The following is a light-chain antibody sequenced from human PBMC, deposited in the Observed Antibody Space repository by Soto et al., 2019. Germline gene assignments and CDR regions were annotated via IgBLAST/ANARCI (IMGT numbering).Light chain of an antibody. CDR2: DVS. V-gene: IGLV2-14*01. CDR1: SSDVDNYNY. Sequence: QSVRTQPASVSGSPGQSITISCSEISSDVDNYNYVSWYQQHPGKAPKLMIYDVSNRPSGVSNRFSGSKSGNTASLTISGLQAEDEGASYCSSYTRSNPVFGTGTEVTDL. J-gene: IGLJ1*01. CDR3: SSYTRSNPV.